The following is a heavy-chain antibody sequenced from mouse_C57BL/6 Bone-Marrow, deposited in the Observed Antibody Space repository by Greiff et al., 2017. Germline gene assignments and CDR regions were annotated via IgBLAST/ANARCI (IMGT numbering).Heavy chain of an antibody. CDR1: GYKFTSYV. V-gene: IGHV1-14*01. CDR2: IYPYNDGT. J-gene: IGHJ3*01. CDR3: IHDYGGFAY. D-gene: IGHD2-4*01. Sequence: EVKLMESGPELVKPGASVKMSCKASGYKFTSYVMHWVKQKPGQCLEWIGYIYPYNDGTKYNEKFKGKAKLTSDKSSSTASMELSSLTSEDSAVYYCIHDYGGFAYWGQGTLVTVSA.